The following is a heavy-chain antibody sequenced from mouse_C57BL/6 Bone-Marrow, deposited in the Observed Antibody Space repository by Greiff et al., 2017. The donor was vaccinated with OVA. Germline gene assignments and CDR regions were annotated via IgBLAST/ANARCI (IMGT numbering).Heavy chain of an antibody. V-gene: IGHV1-82*01. CDR3: ARDVYYGYGTWFAY. CDR2: IYTGDGDT. Sequence: QVQLQQSGPELVKPGASVKISCKASGYAFSSSWMNWVKQRPGKGLEWIGRIYTGDGDTNYNGKFKGKATLTADKSSSTAYMQLSSLTSEDSAVYFCARDVYYGYGTWFAYWGQGTLVTVSA. CDR1: GYAFSSSW. D-gene: IGHD2-2*01. J-gene: IGHJ3*01.